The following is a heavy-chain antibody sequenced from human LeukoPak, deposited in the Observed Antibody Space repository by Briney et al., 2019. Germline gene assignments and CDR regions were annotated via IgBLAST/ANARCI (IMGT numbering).Heavy chain of an antibody. J-gene: IGHJ4*02. Sequence: ASVKVSCKSSGYTFTGYYMHWVRQAPGQGLEWVGWINPKSGGTNYAQKFQGRVTMTSDTSITTVYMELSRLRSGDTAVYYCARRVFSGWGYYFDYWGQGTLVTVSS. V-gene: IGHV1-2*02. CDR2: INPKSGGT. CDR1: GYTFTGYY. CDR3: ARRVFSGWGYYFDY. D-gene: IGHD6-19*01.